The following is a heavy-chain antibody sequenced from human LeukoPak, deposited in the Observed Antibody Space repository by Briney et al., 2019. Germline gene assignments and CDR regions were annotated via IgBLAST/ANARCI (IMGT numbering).Heavy chain of an antibody. D-gene: IGHD3-16*01. V-gene: IGHV1-8*01. CDR2: MNANSGNT. CDR3: ASYHYYYYYMDV. Sequence: ASVKVSCKASVYTFTSDDTNWVRQATGQGLEWMGWMNANSGNTGYAQKFQGRVTMTRNTSISTAYMELSSLRSEDTAVYYCASYHYYYYYMDVWGKGTTVTVSS. J-gene: IGHJ6*03. CDR1: VYTFTSDD.